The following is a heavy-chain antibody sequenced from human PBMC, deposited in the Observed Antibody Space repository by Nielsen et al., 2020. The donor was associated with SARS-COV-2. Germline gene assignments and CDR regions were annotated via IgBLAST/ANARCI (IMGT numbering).Heavy chain of an antibody. D-gene: IGHD3-10*01. J-gene: IGHJ4*02. CDR3: ARVSYYGSGSYYNSPLDY. CDR2: TYYRSKWYN. Sequence: WIRQSPSRGLEWLGRTYYRSKWYNDYAVSVKSRITINPDTSKNQFSLQLNSVTPEDTAVYYCARVSYYGSGSYYNSPLDYWGQGTLGTVSS. V-gene: IGHV6-1*01.